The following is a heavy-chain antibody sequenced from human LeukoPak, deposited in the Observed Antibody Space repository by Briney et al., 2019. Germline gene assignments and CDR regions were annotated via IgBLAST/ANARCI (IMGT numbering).Heavy chain of an antibody. D-gene: IGHD6-13*01. Sequence: SETLSPTCTVSGGSVSSGSYYWSWIRQPPGKGLEWIGYIYYSGSTNYNPSLKSRVTISVDTSKNQFSLKLSSVTAADTAVYYCARDRVVSSSSSRSPPPTQYFYGMDVWGKGTTVTVSS. J-gene: IGHJ6*04. CDR1: GGSVSSGSYY. CDR3: ARDRVVSSSSSRSPPPTQYFYGMDV. V-gene: IGHV4-61*01. CDR2: IYYSGST.